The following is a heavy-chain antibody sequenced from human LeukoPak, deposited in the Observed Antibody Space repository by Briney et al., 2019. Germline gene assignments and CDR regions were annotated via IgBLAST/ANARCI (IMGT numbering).Heavy chain of an antibody. D-gene: IGHD4-17*01. CDR3: ARAILGYGDYGSYYFDY. J-gene: IGHJ4*02. CDR1: GGSISSSNW. V-gene: IGHV4-4*02. CDR2: IYHSGST. Sequence: LETLSLTCAVSGGSISSSNWWSWVRQPPGKGLEWIGEIYHSGSTNYNPSLKSRVTISVDKSKNQFSLKLSSVTAADTAVYYCARAILGYGDYGSYYFDYWGQGTLVTVSS.